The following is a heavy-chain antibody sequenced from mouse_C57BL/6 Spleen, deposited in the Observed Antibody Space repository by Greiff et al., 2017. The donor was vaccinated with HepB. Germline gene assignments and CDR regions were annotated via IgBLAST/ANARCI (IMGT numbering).Heavy chain of an antibody. V-gene: IGHV5-6*01. CDR2: ISSGGSYT. J-gene: IGHJ1*03. Sequence: EVKLVESGGDLVKPGGSLKLSCAASGFTFSSYGMSWVRQTPDKRLEWVATISSGGSYTYYPDSVKGRFTISRDNAKNTLYLQMSSLKSEDTAMYYCARHPRDFDVWGTGTTVTVSS. CDR3: ARHPRDFDV. CDR1: GFTFSSYG.